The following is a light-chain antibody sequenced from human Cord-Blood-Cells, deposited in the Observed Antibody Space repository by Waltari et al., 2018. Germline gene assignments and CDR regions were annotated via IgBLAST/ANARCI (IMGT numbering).Light chain of an antibody. CDR2: DAS. CDR1: QSISSW. CDR3: QQYNSYST. V-gene: IGKV1-5*01. J-gene: IGKJ1*01. Sequence: DLQMTQSPSTLSASVGDRVTIPCRASQSISSWLAWYQQKPGKAPKLPVYDASSLESGVPSTFRGSGSGTEFTLTISRLQPDDFATYYCQQYNSYSTFGQGTKVELK.